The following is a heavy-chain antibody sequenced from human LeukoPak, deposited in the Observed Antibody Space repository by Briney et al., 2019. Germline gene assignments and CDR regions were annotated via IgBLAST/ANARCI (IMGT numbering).Heavy chain of an antibody. J-gene: IGHJ4*02. CDR2: ISYSGST. CDR3: VRVSGGY. CDR1: GDSISSSPYY. V-gene: IGHV4-39*01. Sequence: SETLSLTCTVSGDSISSSPYYWGWIRQPPGKGLEWIASISYSGSTYYNPSLKSRVSISADMSKSQFSLKLSSVTAADTAVYYCVRVSGGYWGQGTLVTVSS. D-gene: IGHD3-10*01.